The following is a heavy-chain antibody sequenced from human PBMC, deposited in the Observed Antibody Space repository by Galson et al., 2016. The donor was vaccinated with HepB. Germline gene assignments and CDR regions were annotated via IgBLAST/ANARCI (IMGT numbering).Heavy chain of an antibody. V-gene: IGHV1-2*02. J-gene: IGHJ1*01. Sequence: SVKVSCKASGYTFTDYYMHWVRQAPGQGLEWMGWINPNPGRTKYAQKFQGRVTMTRDSSIGTAYMELTRLTSDDTAIYYCARAQSNWNAHWGPGTLVTVSS. D-gene: IGHD1-1*01. CDR2: INPNPGRT. CDR3: ARAQSNWNAH. CDR1: GYTFTDYY.